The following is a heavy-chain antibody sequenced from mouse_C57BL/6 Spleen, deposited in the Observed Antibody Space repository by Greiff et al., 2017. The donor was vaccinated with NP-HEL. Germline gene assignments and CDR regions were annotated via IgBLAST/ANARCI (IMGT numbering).Heavy chain of an antibody. D-gene: IGHD2-1*01. Sequence: VQVVESGPELVKPGASVKISCKASGYAFSSSWMNWVKQRPGKGLEWIGRIYPGDGDTNYNGKFKGKATLTADKSSSTAYMQLSSLTSEDSAVYFCARSRSDYGNSWFAYWGQGTLVTVSA. CDR1: GYAFSSSW. J-gene: IGHJ3*01. CDR3: ARSRSDYGNSWFAY. V-gene: IGHV1-82*01. CDR2: IYPGDGDT.